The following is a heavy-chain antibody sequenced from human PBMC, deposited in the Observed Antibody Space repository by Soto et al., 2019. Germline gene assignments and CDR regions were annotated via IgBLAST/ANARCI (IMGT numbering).Heavy chain of an antibody. CDR3: AKGKPYNYGSGSCIGEGCWFDP. CDR1: EFTFSSYA. Sequence: RGSLRLSCAVSEFTFSSYAMSWVRQAPGKGLEWVSGISGSGGRTYYADSVKGRFSISRDNSKNTLYLQMNSLRAEDTAVYYCAKGKPYNYGSGSCIGEGCWFDPWGQGTLVTVSS. J-gene: IGHJ5*02. V-gene: IGHV3-23*01. D-gene: IGHD3-10*01. CDR2: ISGSGGRT.